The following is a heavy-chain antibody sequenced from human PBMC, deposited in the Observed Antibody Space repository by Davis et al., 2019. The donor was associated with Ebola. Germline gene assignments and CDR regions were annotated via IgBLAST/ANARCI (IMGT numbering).Heavy chain of an antibody. CDR3: ARVRSIGWFDY. CDR1: GFSFSSYW. D-gene: IGHD6-6*01. J-gene: IGHJ5*01. CDR2: ISNDGSTT. V-gene: IGHV3-74*01. Sequence: PGGPLRLSCAASGFSFSSYWMHWVRQVPGKGLVWVARISNDGSTTSYADFVKGRFTISRDNAKNTLFLQMNSLRAEDTALYYCARVRSIGWFDYWGQGTLVTVAS.